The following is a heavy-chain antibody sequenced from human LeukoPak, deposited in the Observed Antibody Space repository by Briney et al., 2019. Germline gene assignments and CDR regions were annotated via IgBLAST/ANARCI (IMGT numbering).Heavy chain of an antibody. CDR1: GYTFTGYY. V-gene: IGHV1-2*06. CDR2: INPNSGGT. CDR3: ARAGALYDILTGRERRIIHDYYMDV. D-gene: IGHD3-9*01. J-gene: IGHJ6*03. Sequence: GASVKVSCKASGYTFTGYYMHWVRQAPGQGLEWMGRINPNSGGTNYAQKFQGRVTMTRDTSISTAYMELSRLRSDDTAVYYCARAGALYDILTGRERRIIHDYYMDVWGKGTTVTVSS.